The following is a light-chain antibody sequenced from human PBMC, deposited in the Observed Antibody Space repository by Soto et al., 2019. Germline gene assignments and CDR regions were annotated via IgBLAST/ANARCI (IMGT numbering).Light chain of an antibody. Sequence: EIVLTLSPGTLSLSLGEGATLSCRDSQTVYNNYLAWYQHKPGQAPRLLIQGASSRATGIPDRFSGRGSGTDFTPTNSRLEPEDVAGDDSQQYGDSRWALGQGTKGEIK. CDR2: GAS. J-gene: IGKJ1*01. CDR3: QQYGDSRWA. V-gene: IGKV3-20*01. CDR1: QTVYNNY.